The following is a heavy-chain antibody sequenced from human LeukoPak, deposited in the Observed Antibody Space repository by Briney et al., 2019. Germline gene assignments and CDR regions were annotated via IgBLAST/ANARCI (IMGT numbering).Heavy chain of an antibody. CDR1: GGSISGYY. CDR3: ARRYRSDAFDY. D-gene: IGHD6-25*01. V-gene: IGHV4-59*08. Sequence: SGTLSLTCTVSGGSISGYYWSWIRQPPGKGLEWIGYIYYSGSTNYNPSLKSRVTISVDTSKNQFSLKLSSVSAADTAVYYCARRYRSDAFDYWGQGTLVTVSS. J-gene: IGHJ4*02. CDR2: IYYSGST.